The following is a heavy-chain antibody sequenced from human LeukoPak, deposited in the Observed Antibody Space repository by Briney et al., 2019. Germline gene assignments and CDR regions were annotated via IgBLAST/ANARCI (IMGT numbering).Heavy chain of an antibody. CDR1: GFIFSSYH. Sequence: PGGSLRLSCAASGFIFSSYHMNWVRQAPGKGLEWVSSISSSSTYIYYVVSVKGRFTISRDNAKNSLYLQMNSLRAENTAMYYCARDGYSSSSFNFWGQGTLVTVSS. CDR3: ARDGYSSSSFNF. V-gene: IGHV3-21*01. J-gene: IGHJ4*02. D-gene: IGHD6-6*01. CDR2: ISSSSTYI.